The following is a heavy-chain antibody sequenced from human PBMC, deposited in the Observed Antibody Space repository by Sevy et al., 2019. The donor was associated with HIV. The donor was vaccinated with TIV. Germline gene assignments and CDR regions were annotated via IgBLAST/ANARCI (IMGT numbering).Heavy chain of an antibody. Sequence: GGYLRLSCVASGFTFSSSVMHWVRQAPGKGLEWVGVISYDGNNKYYADSVKGRFTISRDNSKNTLYLQMNSLRADDTAVYYCARDQSQRSGYFQYFDYWGQGTLVTVSS. J-gene: IGHJ4*02. CDR1: GFTFSSSV. CDR2: ISYDGNNK. V-gene: IGHV3-30*03. CDR3: ARDQSQRSGYFQYFDY. D-gene: IGHD3-22*01.